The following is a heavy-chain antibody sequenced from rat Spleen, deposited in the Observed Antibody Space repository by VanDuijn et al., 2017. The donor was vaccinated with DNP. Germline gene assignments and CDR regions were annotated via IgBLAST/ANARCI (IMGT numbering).Heavy chain of an antibody. CDR3: ARAGVYYSAMDA. CDR1: GYTFTSYY. Sequence: QIQLQQSGAELAKPGSSVKISCKASGYTFTSYYISWIKQTTGQGLEYIGYINTGSGGTNYNEKFKGKATSTVDKSSSTAFMQPSSLTPDDSAVYYCARAGVYYSAMDAWGQGTSVTVSS. J-gene: IGHJ4*01. D-gene: IGHD1-6*01. V-gene: IGHV1-43*01. CDR2: INTGSGGT.